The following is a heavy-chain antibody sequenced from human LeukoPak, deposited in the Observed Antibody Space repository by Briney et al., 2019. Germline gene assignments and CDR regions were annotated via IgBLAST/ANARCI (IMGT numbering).Heavy chain of an antibody. D-gene: IGHD2-8*01. CDR2: IYYSGST. J-gene: IGHJ4*02. V-gene: IGHV4-30-4*08. CDR3: ARGGFVIGVFDY. Sequence: NPSETLSLTCTVSGGSISSGDYYWSWIRQPPGKGLEWIGYIYYSGSTYYNPSLKSRVTISVDRSKNQFSLKLSSVTAADTAVYYCARGGFVIGVFDYWGQGTLVTVSS. CDR1: GGSISSGDYY.